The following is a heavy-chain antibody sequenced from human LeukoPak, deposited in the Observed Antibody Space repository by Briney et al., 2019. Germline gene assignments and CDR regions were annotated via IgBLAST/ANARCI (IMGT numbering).Heavy chain of an antibody. CDR1: GGSISSSSYY. CDR2: IYYSGST. Sequence: PSETLSLTCTVSGGSISSSSYYWGWIRQPPGKGLELIGSIYYSGSTYYNSSLKSRVTISVDTSKNQFSLKLSSVTAADTAVYYCARQSIVARSEDSWGQGTLVTVSS. D-gene: IGHD3-22*01. V-gene: IGHV4-39*01. J-gene: IGHJ4*02. CDR3: ARQSIVARSEDS.